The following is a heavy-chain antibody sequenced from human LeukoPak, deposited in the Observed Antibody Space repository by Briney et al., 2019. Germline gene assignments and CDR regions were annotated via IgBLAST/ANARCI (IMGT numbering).Heavy chain of an antibody. V-gene: IGHV3-23*01. CDR1: GFTFTTYW. CDR2: INDSGRRT. CDR3: ASSTYNYDYALDV. D-gene: IGHD5-24*01. Sequence: PGGSLRLSCAASGFTFTTYWMSWVRQAPGKGLEWVSLINDSGRRTYYADSVKGRFTVSRDNSKYTLYLQMNSLRVGDTAVYYCASSTYNYDYALDVWGQGTTVTVSS. J-gene: IGHJ6*02.